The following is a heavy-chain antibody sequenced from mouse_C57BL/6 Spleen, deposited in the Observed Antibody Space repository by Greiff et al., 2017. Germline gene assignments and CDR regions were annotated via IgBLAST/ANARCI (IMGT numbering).Heavy chain of an antibody. J-gene: IGHJ2*01. CDR2: INPSTGGT. V-gene: IGHV1-42*01. D-gene: IGHD1-1*01. Sequence: EVKLVESGPELVKPGASVKISCKASGYSFTGYYMNWVKQSPEKSLEWIGEINPSTGGTTYNQKFKAKATLTVDKSSSTAYMQLKSLTSEDSAVYYCARHNYAYYFDYWGQGTTLTVSS. CDR3: ARHNYAYYFDY. CDR1: GYSFTGYY.